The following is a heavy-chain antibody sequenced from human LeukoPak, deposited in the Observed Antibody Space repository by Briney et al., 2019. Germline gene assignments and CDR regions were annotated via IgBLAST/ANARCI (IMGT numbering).Heavy chain of an antibody. V-gene: IGHV5-51*01. CDR2: IYPGDSGT. CDR1: GYSFTSYW. Sequence: GESLKISCKGSGYSFTSYWIGWVRQMPGKGLEWMEIIYPGDSGTRYSPSFQGQVTISADKSISTAYLQWSSLKASGTAMYYCARHGDIVATIPDYYYYGMDVWGQGTTVTVSS. D-gene: IGHD5-12*01. CDR3: ARHGDIVATIPDYYYYGMDV. J-gene: IGHJ6*02.